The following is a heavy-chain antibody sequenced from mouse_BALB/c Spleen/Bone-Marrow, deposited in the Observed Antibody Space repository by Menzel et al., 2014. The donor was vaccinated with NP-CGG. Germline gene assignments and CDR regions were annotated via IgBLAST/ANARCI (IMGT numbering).Heavy chain of an antibody. CDR2: ISYDGSN. J-gene: IGHJ2*01. Sequence: EVKLMESGPGLVKPSQSLSLTCSVTGYSITSGYYWNWIRQFPGSKLEWMGYISYDGSNNYNPSLKNRISITRDTSKNQFFLKLNSVTTEDTATYYCARDNLDYWGQGTTLTVSS. CDR3: ARDNLDY. V-gene: IGHV3-6*02. CDR1: GYSITSGYY.